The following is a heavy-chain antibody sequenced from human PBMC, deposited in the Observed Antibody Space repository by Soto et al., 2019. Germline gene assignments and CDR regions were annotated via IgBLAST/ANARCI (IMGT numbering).Heavy chain of an antibody. Sequence: GASVKVSCKASGYTFTGYYMHWVRQAPGQGLEWMGWINPNSGGTNYAQKFQGWVTMTRDTSISTAYMELSRLRSDDTAVYYCARDYGRWAVAGHQYNWFDPWGQGTLVTVSS. CDR1: GYTFTGYY. V-gene: IGHV1-2*04. D-gene: IGHD6-19*01. J-gene: IGHJ5*02. CDR2: INPNSGGT. CDR3: ARDYGRWAVAGHQYNWFDP.